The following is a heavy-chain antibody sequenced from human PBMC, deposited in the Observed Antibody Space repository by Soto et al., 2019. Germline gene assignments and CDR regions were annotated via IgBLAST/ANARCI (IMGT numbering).Heavy chain of an antibody. D-gene: IGHD2-21*02. V-gene: IGHV1-18*04. Sequence: ASVKVSCKASGYTFTSYGISWVRQAPGQGLEWMGWISAYNGNTNYAQKLQGRVTMTTDTSTSTAYMELRSLRSDDTAVYYCARVSCGGDCYFNWFAPWGQGTLVTVSS. CDR1: GYTFTSYG. J-gene: IGHJ5*02. CDR2: ISAYNGNT. CDR3: ARVSCGGDCYFNWFAP.